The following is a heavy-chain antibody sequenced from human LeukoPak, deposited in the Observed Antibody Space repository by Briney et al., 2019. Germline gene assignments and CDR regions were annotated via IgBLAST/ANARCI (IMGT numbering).Heavy chain of an antibody. CDR1: GFTFSTYV. CDR3: AKVPARPRYFDY. V-gene: IGHV3-23*01. Sequence: GGSLRLSCAASGFTFSTYVVNWVRQAPGKGLEWVSAISGSGGNTYYADTVSGRFTISRDNSKNTLYLQMSSLRVEDTAVYYCAKVPARPRYFDYWGQGTLVTVSS. CDR2: ISGSGGNT. J-gene: IGHJ4*02. D-gene: IGHD6-6*01.